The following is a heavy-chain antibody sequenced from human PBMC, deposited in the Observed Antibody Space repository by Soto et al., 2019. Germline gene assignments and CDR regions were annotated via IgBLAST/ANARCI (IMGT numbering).Heavy chain of an antibody. CDR3: ARDSPHIAAAGYSLSKYYYYYGMDV. CDR1: GGSISSYY. CDR2: IYYSGST. Sequence: QVQLQESGPGLVKPSETLSLTCTVSGGSISSYYWSWIRQPPGKGLEWIGYIYYSGSTNYNPSLKSRVTISVDTSKNPFSLKLSSVTAADTAVYYCARDSPHIAAAGYSLSKYYYYYGMDVWGQGTTVTVSS. V-gene: IGHV4-59*01. J-gene: IGHJ6*02. D-gene: IGHD6-13*01.